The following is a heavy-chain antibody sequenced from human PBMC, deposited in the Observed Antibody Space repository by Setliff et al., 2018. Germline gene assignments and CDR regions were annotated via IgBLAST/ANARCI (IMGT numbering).Heavy chain of an antibody. CDR2: IYPGDSDT. CDR3: ARQAVAGSDAFDI. CDR1: GYSFTSYW. J-gene: IGHJ3*02. V-gene: IGHV5-51*01. D-gene: IGHD6-19*01. Sequence: GESLKISCKGSGYSFTSYWIGWVRQMPGKGLEWMGIIYPGDSDTRYSPSFQGQVTISADKSISTAYLQWSGLKASDTAMYYCARQAVAGSDAFDIWGQGTMVTVSS.